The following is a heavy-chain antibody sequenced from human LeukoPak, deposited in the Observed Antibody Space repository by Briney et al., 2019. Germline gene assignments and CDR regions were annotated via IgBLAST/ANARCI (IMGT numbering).Heavy chain of an antibody. V-gene: IGHV1-3*01. CDR3: AREPHSSGWFNYPDGIYGMDV. D-gene: IGHD6-19*01. CDR1: GYTFTSYA. J-gene: IGHJ6*02. Sequence: GASVKVSCKASGYTFTSYAMHWVRQAPGQRLEWMGWINAGNGNTKYSQKFQGRVTMTTDTSTSTAYMELRSLRSDDTAVYYCAREPHSSGWFNYPDGIYGMDVWGQGTTVTVSS. CDR2: INAGNGNT.